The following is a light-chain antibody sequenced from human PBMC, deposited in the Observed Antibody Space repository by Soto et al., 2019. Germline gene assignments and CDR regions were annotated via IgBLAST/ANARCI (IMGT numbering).Light chain of an antibody. V-gene: IGLV2-14*03. Sequence: QSALTQPASVSGSPGQSITISCTGTSSDVGGYNFVSWYQHHPGNAPKLMIYNVNSRPSGVSNRFSGSKSGNTASLTISGLQAEDEADYYCTSYTSSSTLVVFGGGTQLTVL. CDR3: TSYTSSSTLVV. CDR2: NVN. CDR1: SSDVGGYNF. J-gene: IGLJ2*01.